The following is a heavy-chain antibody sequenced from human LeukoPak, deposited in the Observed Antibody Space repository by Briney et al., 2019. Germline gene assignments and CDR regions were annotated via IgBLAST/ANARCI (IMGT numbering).Heavy chain of an antibody. CDR3: AGDDSGSGSYRDAFDI. J-gene: IGHJ3*02. D-gene: IGHD3-10*01. V-gene: IGHV3-48*02. CDR2: ISSSSSTI. CDR1: GFTFISYN. Sequence: GGSLRLSCAASGFTFISYNMLWARQAPGKGLEWVSYISSSSSTIYYADSVKGRFTISRDNAKNSLYLQMNSLRDEDTAVYYCAGDDSGSGSYRDAFDIWGQGTMVTVSS.